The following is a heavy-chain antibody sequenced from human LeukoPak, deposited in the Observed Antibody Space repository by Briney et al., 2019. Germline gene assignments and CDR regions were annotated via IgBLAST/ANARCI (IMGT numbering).Heavy chain of an antibody. J-gene: IGHJ5*02. CDR2: INPNSGGT. D-gene: IGHD6-13*01. V-gene: IGHV1-2*02. CDR3: ARGTRYSSSWAGFDP. CDR1: GYTFTGYY. Sequence: ASVKVSCKASGYTFTGYYKHWVRQAPGQGLEWMGWINPNSGGTNYAQKFQSRVTMTRETSISTAYMELSRVRSDDTAVYYCARGTRYSSSWAGFDPWGQGTLVTVSS.